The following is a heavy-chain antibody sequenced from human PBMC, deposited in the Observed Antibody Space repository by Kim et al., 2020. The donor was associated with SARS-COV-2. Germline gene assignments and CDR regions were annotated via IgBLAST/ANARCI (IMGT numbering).Heavy chain of an antibody. D-gene: IGHD6-13*01. CDR2: ISYDGSNK. Sequence: GGSLRLSCAASGFTFSSYAMHWVRQAPGKGLEWVAVISYDGSNKYYADSVKGRFTISRDNSKNTLYLQMNSLRADDTAVYYCARERAHIADPYYYYYGMDVWGQGTTVTVSS. J-gene: IGHJ6*02. CDR3: ARERAHIADPYYYYYGMDV. V-gene: IGHV3-30*04. CDR1: GFTFSSYA.